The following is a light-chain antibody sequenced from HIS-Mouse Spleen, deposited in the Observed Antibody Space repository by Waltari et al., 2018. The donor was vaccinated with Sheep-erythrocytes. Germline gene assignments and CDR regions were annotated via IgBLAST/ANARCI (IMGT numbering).Light chain of an antibody. CDR2: DAS. V-gene: IGKV3-11*01. Sequence: LTQSPSFLSASVGDRVTITCRASQGISSYLAWSQQKPGQAPRLLIYDASNRATGIPARFSGSGSGTDFTLTISSLEPEDFAVYYCQQRSNWYTFGQGTKL. CDR1: QGISSY. CDR3: QQRSNWYT. J-gene: IGKJ2*01.